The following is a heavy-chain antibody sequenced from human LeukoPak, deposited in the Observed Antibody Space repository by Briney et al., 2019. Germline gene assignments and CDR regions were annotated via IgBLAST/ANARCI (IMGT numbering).Heavy chain of an antibody. V-gene: IGHV3-21*04. Sequence: GGSLRLSCAASGFTFSSYPMNWVRQAPGKGLEWVSSISTSNTYIYYADSVRGRFTISRDNGKNSLSLQMNSLRAEDTAFYYCAKDYDVLTGAIDFWGHGTLVTVSS. CDR1: GFTFSSYP. CDR2: ISTSNTYI. CDR3: AKDYDVLTGAIDF. J-gene: IGHJ4*01. D-gene: IGHD3-9*01.